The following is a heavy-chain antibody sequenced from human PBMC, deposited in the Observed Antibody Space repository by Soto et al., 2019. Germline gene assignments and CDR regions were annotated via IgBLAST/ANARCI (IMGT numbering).Heavy chain of an antibody. Sequence: GGSLRLSCAASGFTFSSYAMSWVRQAPGKGLEWVSAIVGGGGSTYYADSVKGRFTISRDNSKNTLYLQMSSLRAEDTAVYFCAREAHIDFWSGYYYYGMDVWGQGTTVTVSS. CDR3: AREAHIDFWSGYYYYGMDV. J-gene: IGHJ6*02. CDR1: GFTFSSYA. V-gene: IGHV3-23*01. D-gene: IGHD3-3*01. CDR2: IVGGGGST.